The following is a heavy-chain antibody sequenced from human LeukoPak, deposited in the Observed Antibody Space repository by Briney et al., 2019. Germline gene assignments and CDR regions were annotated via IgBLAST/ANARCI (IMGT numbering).Heavy chain of an antibody. J-gene: IGHJ5*02. CDR1: GGSISSYY. V-gene: IGHV4-59*01. CDR2: IYYSGST. CDR3: ARDVRGYGSGSYYTAWYNWFDP. Sequence: SETLSLTCTVSGGSISSYYWSWIRQPPGKGLEWIGYIYYSGSTNYNPSLKSRVTISVDTSKNQFSLKLSSVTAADTAVYYCARDVRGYGSGSYYTAWYNWFDPWGQGTLVTVSS. D-gene: IGHD3-10*01.